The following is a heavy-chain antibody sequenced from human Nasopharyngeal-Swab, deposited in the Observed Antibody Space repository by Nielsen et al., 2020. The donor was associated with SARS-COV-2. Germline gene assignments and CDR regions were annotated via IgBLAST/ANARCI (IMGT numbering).Heavy chain of an antibody. CDR1: GFTFSSYG. Sequence: GESLKISCAASGFTFSSYGMHWVRQAPGKGLEWVAVISYDGSNKYYADSVKGRFTISRDNSKNTLYLQMNSLRAEDTAVYYCAKPVEYYGSGEGYYGMDVWGQGTTVTVSS. D-gene: IGHD3-10*01. V-gene: IGHV3-30*18. J-gene: IGHJ6*02. CDR2: ISYDGSNK. CDR3: AKPVEYYGSGEGYYGMDV.